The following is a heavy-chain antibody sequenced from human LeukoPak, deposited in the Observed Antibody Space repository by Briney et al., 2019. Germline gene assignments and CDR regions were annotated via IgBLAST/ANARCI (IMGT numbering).Heavy chain of an antibody. CDR3: AKEGHYHDSSGYYPFDY. V-gene: IGHV3-23*01. CDR2: ISGSGGST. D-gene: IGHD3-22*01. J-gene: IGHJ4*02. CDR1: GFTFSSYA. Sequence: GGSLRLSCAASGFTFSSYAMSWVRQAPGKGLEWVSAISGSGGSTYYADSVKGRFTISRDNSKNTLYLQMNSLRAEDTAVYYCAKEGHYHDSSGYYPFDYWGQGTLVTVSS.